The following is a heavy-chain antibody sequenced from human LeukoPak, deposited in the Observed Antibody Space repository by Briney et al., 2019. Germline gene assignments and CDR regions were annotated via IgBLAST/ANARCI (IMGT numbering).Heavy chain of an antibody. J-gene: IGHJ4*02. CDR2: IYHSGST. Sequence: PSETLSLTCAVSGYSISSGYYWGWIRQPPGKGLEWIGSIYHSGSTYYNPSLKSRVTISVDTSKNQFSLKLSSVTAAVTAVYYCARAAPKYCSGGSCSGTDYWGQGTLVTVSS. CDR1: GYSISSGYY. D-gene: IGHD2-15*01. CDR3: ARAAPKYCSGGSCSGTDY. V-gene: IGHV4-38-2*01.